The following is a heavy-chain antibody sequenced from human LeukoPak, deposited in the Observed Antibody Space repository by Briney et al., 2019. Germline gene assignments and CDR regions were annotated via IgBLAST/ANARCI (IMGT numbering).Heavy chain of an antibody. J-gene: IGHJ5*02. V-gene: IGHV1-69*05. CDR1: GGTFSSYA. CDR2: IIPIFGTA. CDR3: ARVLRFLGNNWFGP. D-gene: IGHD3-3*01. Sequence: ASVKVSCKASGGTFSSYAISWVRQAPGQGLEWMGGIIPIFGTANYAQKFQGRVTITTDESTSTAYMELSSLRSEDTAVYYCARVLRFLGNNWFGPWGQGTLVTVSS.